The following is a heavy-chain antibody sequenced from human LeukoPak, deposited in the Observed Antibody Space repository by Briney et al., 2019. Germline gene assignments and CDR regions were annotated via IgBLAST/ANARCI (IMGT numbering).Heavy chain of an antibody. V-gene: IGHV4-34*01. CDR2: INHSGST. CDR1: GGSFSGYY. J-gene: IGHJ4*02. CDR3: ARSLPPYTSSWYFDR. D-gene: IGHD6-13*01. Sequence: SETLSLTCAVYGGSFSGYYWSWIRQPPGKGLEWTGEINHSGSTNYNPSLKSRVTISVDTSKNQFSLRLSSVTAADTAVYYCARSLPPYTSSWYFDRWGQGTLVTVSS.